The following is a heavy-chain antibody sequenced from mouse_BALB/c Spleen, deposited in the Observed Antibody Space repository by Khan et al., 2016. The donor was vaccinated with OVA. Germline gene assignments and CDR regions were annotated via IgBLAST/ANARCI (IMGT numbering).Heavy chain of an antibody. D-gene: IGHD1-1*01. CDR3: ARGNYYGYAMDY. J-gene: IGHJ4*01. CDR2: ISYSGRT. Sequence: VQLQESGPGLVKPSQSLSLTCTVTGYSITRNYAWNWIRHFPGNKLEWMGYISYSGRTSYNPSLKSRISITRDTYKNQFFLQLSSGTTEDTATYYCARGNYYGYAMDYWGQGTSVTVSS. CDR1: GYSITRNYA. V-gene: IGHV3-2*02.